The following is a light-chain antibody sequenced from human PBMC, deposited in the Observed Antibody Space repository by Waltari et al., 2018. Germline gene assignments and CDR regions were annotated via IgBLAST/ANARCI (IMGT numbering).Light chain of an antibody. CDR3: QQYGTSPFT. V-gene: IGKV3-20*01. CDR1: QNVNNNY. J-gene: IGKJ2*01. Sequence: EIVLTQSPGTLSLSPGERATLSCRASQNVNNNYLAWFQQKPGQAPSLLIYGPSTRAAGIPGRFSGSGSGTDFTLTISRLEPEDFAVYYCQQYGTSPFTFGQGTKLEIK. CDR2: GPS.